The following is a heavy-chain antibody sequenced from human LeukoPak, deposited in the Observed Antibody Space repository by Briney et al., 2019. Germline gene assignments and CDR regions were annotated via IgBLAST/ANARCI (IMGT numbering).Heavy chain of an antibody. D-gene: IGHD4-23*01. CDR2: INYSGST. CDR1: GGSTSTYC. V-gene: IGHV4-59*01. CDR3: ARADDYGGNSGYGDAFYM. J-gene: IGHJ3*02. Sequence: SETLSLTCTVSGGSTSTYCWSWIRQPPGKGLEWIGYINYSGSTNYNPSLKSRVTISVDTSMNQFSLKVTSVTASDTAMYYCARADDYGGNSGYGDAFYMWGQGTMVTVSS.